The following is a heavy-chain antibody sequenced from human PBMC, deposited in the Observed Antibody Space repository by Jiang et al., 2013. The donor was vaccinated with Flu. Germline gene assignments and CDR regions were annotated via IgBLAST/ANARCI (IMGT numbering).Heavy chain of an antibody. Sequence: LLKPSETLSLTCTVSGGSISSYYWSWIRQPAGKGLEWIGRIYTSGSTNYNPSLKSRVTMSVDTSKNQFSLKLSSVTAADTAVYYCARGGSYDSSGYYLYWGQGTLVTVSS. V-gene: IGHV4-4*07. CDR2: IYTSGST. CDR3: ARGGSYDSSGYYLY. CDR1: GGSISSYY. J-gene: IGHJ4*02. D-gene: IGHD3-22*01.